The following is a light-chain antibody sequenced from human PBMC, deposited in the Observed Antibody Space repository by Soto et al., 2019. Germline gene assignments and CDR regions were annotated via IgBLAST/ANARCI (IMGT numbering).Light chain of an antibody. CDR1: QSVSSN. Sequence: EIVMTQSPATLSVAPGERATLSCRASQSVSSNLAWYQQKPGQAPRLLIYGASTRATGIPARFSGSGSGTEFPLTISSLQYEDFAVYYCQQYNNWPPYTFGPGTKVDIK. CDR3: QQYNNWPPYT. J-gene: IGKJ3*01. CDR2: GAS. V-gene: IGKV3-15*01.